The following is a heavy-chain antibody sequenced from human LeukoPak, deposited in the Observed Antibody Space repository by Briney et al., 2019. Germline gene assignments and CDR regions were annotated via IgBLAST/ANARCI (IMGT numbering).Heavy chain of an antibody. CDR1: GFTFSSYW. J-gene: IGHJ6*03. CDR2: IKQDGSEK. V-gene: IGHV3-7*01. Sequence: PGGSLRLSCAASGFTFSSYWMSWVRQAPGKGLEWVANIKQDGSEKYYVDSVKGRFTISRDNAKNTLYLQMGSLRAEDMAVYYCARAAEAPGYCYYMDVWGKGTTVTVSS. CDR3: ARAAEAPGYCYYMDV.